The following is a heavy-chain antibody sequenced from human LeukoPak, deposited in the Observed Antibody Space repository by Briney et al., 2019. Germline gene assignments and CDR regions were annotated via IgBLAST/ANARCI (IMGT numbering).Heavy chain of an antibody. D-gene: IGHD5-12*01. CDR1: GFTFSSYG. CDR3: AKVDIVATIDAGRLVDY. Sequence: TGGSLRLSCAASGFTFSSYGMQWFRQAPDKGLEWVAAISNDGSSKYYADSVKGRFTISRDNSKNTLYLQMNSLRAEDTAVYYCAKVDIVATIDAGRLVDYWGQGTLVTVSS. CDR2: ISNDGSSK. J-gene: IGHJ4*02. V-gene: IGHV3-30*18.